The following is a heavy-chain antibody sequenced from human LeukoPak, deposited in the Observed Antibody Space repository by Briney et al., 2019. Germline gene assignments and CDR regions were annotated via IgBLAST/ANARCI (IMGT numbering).Heavy chain of an antibody. CDR3: AKDASVRDGYYFDY. V-gene: IGHV3-30*18. Sequence: GRSLRLSCAASGFTFSTYGMHWVRQPPGKGLEWVALISYDGNNIYYGDSVKGRFTISRDNSKNTLYLQVNSLRAEDTAVYYCAKDASVRDGYYFDYWGQGALVTVSS. CDR1: GFTFSTYG. J-gene: IGHJ4*02. CDR2: ISYDGNNI. D-gene: IGHD5-24*01.